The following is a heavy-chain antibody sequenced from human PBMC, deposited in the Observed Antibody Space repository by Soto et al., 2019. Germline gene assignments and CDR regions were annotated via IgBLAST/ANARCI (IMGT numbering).Heavy chain of an antibody. D-gene: IGHD2-2*01. Sequence: PGGSLRLSCAASGFTFSSYGMHWVRQAPGKGLEWVAVISYDGSNKYYADSVKGRFTISRDNSKNTLYLQMNSLRAEDTAVYYCAKDRDIVVVPAAGYFDYWGQGTLVTVSS. CDR3: AKDRDIVVVPAAGYFDY. CDR2: ISYDGSNK. J-gene: IGHJ4*02. V-gene: IGHV3-30*18. CDR1: GFTFSSYG.